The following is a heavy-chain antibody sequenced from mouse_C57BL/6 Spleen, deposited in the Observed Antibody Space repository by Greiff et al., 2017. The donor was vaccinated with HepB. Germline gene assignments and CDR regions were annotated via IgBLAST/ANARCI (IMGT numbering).Heavy chain of an antibody. Sequence: VQLQQSGAELMKPGASVKLSCKATGYTFTGYWIEWVKQRPGHGLEWIGEILPGSGSTNYNEKFKGKATFTADTSSNTAYMQLSSLTTEDSAIYYCARRGFHYYGSSRGYFDVWGTGTTVTVSS. CDR3: ARRGFHYYGSSRGYFDV. CDR2: ILPGSGST. CDR1: GYTFTGYW. D-gene: IGHD1-1*01. V-gene: IGHV1-9*01. J-gene: IGHJ1*03.